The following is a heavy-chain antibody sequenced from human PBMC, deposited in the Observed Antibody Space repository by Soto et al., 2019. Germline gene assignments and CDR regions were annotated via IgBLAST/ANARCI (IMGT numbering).Heavy chain of an antibody. Sequence: EASVKVSCKASGYTFTSYGISWVRQAPGQGLEWMGWISAYNGNTNYAQKLQGRVTMTTDTSTSTAYMELRSLRSDDTAVYYCARGSIGYSSSPLDYWGQGTLVTVSS. CDR3: ARGSIGYSSSPLDY. J-gene: IGHJ4*02. CDR2: ISAYNGNT. D-gene: IGHD6-13*01. V-gene: IGHV1-18*01. CDR1: GYTFTSYG.